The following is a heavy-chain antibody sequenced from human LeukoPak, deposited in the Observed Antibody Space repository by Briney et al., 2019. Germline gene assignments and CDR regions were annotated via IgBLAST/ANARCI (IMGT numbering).Heavy chain of an antibody. J-gene: IGHJ4*02. Sequence: SETLSLTCTVSGGSISSYYWSWIRQPPGKGLEWIGYIYYSGSTNYNPSLKSRVTISVDTSKNQFSLKLSSVTAADTAVYYCARLTPSGYSSRRALDYWGQGTLVTVSS. V-gene: IGHV4-59*08. D-gene: IGHD6-13*01. CDR1: GGSISSYY. CDR2: IYYSGST. CDR3: ARLTPSGYSSRRALDY.